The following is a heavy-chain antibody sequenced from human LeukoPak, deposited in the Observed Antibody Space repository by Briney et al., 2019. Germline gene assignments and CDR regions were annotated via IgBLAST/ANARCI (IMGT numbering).Heavy chain of an antibody. CDR2: MNPNSGNT. CDR3: ARVAIAMKLVGFDY. D-gene: IGHD3-22*01. V-gene: IGHV1-8*02. CDR1: GYTFTSYD. Sequence: ASVKVSCKASGYTFTSYDINWVRQATGQGLEWMGWMNPNSGNTGYAQEFQGRVTMTRDTSISTAYMDLSRLGSDDTAVYYCARVAIAMKLVGFDYWGQGTLVTVSS. J-gene: IGHJ4*02.